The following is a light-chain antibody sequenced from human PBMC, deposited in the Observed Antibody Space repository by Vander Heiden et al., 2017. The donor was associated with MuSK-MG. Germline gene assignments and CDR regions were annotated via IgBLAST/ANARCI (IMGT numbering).Light chain of an antibody. CDR2: GNS. CDR3: QSYDSSSWV. CDR1: SSNIGAGYD. V-gene: IGLV1-40*01. J-gene: IGLJ3*02. Sequence: QSVLTQPPSVSGAPGQRVTISCTGSSSNIGAGYDVHWYQQLPGTAPKLIIYGNSNRPSGVPDRFSGSKSGTSASLAITGLQAEDEADYYCQSYDSSSWVFGGGTKLTVI.